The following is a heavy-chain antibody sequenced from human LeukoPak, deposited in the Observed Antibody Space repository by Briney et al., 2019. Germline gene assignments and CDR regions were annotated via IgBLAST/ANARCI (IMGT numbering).Heavy chain of an antibody. V-gene: IGHV4-59*08. CDR2: IYYSGST. CDR3: ARHSSAFYYFDY. J-gene: IGHJ4*02. Sequence: SSETLSLTCTVSNGSISGFYWSWIRQPPGKGLEWIGYIYYSGSTNYNPSLKSRVTISVDTSKNHFSLKLSSVTAADTAVYYCARHSSAFYYFDYWGQGTLVTVSS. D-gene: IGHD6-19*01. CDR1: NGSISGFY.